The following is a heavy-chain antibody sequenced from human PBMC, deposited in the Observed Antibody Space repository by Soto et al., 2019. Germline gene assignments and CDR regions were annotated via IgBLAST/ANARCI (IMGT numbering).Heavy chain of an antibody. CDR2: ITEDGSGT. J-gene: IGHJ4*02. V-gene: IGHV3-74*01. CDR3: VRGTNGLRGMDY. D-gene: IGHD2-8*01. Sequence: EVQLVESGGAIVQPGGSLRLSCATSGFTFSSYPIHWVRQAPGKGPVWVSRITEDGSGTTYADSVKGRFTVTRDNAKNTMYLQMSGLGAEDTAVYHCVRGTNGLRGMDYWGQGTLVTVSS. CDR1: GFTFSSYP.